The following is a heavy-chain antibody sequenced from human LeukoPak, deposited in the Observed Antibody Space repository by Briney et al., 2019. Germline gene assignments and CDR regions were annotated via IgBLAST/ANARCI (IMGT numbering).Heavy chain of an antibody. V-gene: IGHV4-31*03. D-gene: IGHD3-22*01. CDR3: AREQYDSSGYFFLDL. J-gene: IGHJ2*01. CDR2: IYYSGST. Sequence: SETLSLTCTVSGGSISSDDYYWSWIRQHPGKGLEWIGYIYYSGSTYYNPSLKSRLTISVDPSKNQFSLKLSSVTAADTAVYYCAREQYDSSGYFFLDLWGRGTLVTVSS. CDR1: GGSISSDDYY.